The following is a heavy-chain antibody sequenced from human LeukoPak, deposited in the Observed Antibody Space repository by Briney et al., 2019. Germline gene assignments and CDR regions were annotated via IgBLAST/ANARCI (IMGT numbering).Heavy chain of an antibody. CDR3: ARHKIAPTGWFDP. Sequence: SETLSLTCTVSGGSLSGYYWSWIRQPPGKGLEWIGYIYYTGSTNYDPSLKSRVTISLDTSKNQFSLSLSSVTAADTAVYYCARHKIAPTGWFDPWGQGTLVTVSS. D-gene: IGHD6-13*01. J-gene: IGHJ5*02. CDR2: IYYTGST. V-gene: IGHV4-59*08. CDR1: GGSLSGYY.